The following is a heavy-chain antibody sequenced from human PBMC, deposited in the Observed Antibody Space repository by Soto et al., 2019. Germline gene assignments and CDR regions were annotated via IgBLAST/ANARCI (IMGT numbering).Heavy chain of an antibody. V-gene: IGHV4-4*02. CDR3: ARGSTTVVTPNWFDP. Sequence: QVQLQESGPGLVKSSETLFLTCAVSGGSITSNNLWSWIRHPPGQGLEWIGEIYHSGSANYNPSLKSRIIMSVDKYKNQFSLKLNSVTAADTAVYYCARGSTTVVTPNWFDPWGQGTLVTVSS. D-gene: IGHD4-17*01. CDR1: GGSITSNNL. CDR2: IYHSGSA. J-gene: IGHJ5*02.